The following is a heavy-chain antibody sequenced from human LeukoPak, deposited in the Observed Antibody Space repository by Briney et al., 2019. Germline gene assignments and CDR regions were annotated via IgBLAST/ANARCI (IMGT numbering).Heavy chain of an antibody. CDR2: ISGYNGNT. J-gene: IGHJ4*02. Sequence: ASVKVSCKASGYTFSSYGIAWVRQAPGRGLEWMGWISGYNGNTNYAQKLQGRVSMTTDTSTTTAYMELRSLTSVDTALYYCARSSLGTITAGPFDYRGQGTLVTVSS. CDR3: ARSSLGTITAGPFDY. V-gene: IGHV1-18*01. CDR1: GYTFSSYG. D-gene: IGHD5-12*01.